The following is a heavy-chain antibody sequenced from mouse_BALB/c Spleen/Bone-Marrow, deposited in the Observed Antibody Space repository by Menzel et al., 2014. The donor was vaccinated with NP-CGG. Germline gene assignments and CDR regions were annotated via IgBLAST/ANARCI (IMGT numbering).Heavy chain of an antibody. CDR1: GYTFTNYW. D-gene: IGHD4-1*01. Sequence: VKLMESGAELTKPGASVTMSCKASGYTFTNYWIHWIKQRPGQGLEWIGYINPGTGYTDYNPNFKDKATLTADKSSITAYMQLSSLTSEDSSVYYCARGTGTYVMDYWGQGTSVTVAS. V-gene: IGHV1-7*01. CDR2: INPGTGYT. J-gene: IGHJ4*01. CDR3: ARGTGTYVMDY.